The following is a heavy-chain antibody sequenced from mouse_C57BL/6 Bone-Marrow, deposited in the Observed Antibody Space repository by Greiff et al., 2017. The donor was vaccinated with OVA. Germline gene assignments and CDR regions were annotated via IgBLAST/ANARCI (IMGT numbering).Heavy chain of an antibody. D-gene: IGHD2-3*01. Sequence: EVKLMESGPGLVKPSQSLSLTCSVTGYSITSGYYWNWIRQFPGNKLEWMGYISYDGSNNYNPSLKNRISITRDTSKNQFFLKLNSVTTEDTATYYCASGIYDGLFDYWGQGTTLTVSS. CDR1: GYSITSGYY. CDR2: ISYDGSN. J-gene: IGHJ2*01. CDR3: ASGIYDGLFDY. V-gene: IGHV3-6*01.